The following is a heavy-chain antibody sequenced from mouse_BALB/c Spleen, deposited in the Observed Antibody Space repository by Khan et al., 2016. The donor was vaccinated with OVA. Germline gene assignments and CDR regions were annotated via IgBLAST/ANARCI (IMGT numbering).Heavy chain of an antibody. CDR2: IYPGNGYT. Sequence: VQLKQSGAELGRPGSSVKLSCKTSGFTFTSYGIKWVKQRPGQGLEWIGYIYPGNGYTVYNEKFQGKATLTSDTSSSTAYLQLRSLTSEDSAIYCGAAAYYRNYFDYWGQGTTLTVSS. J-gene: IGHJ2*01. D-gene: IGHD2-14*01. V-gene: IGHV1S134*01. CDR1: GFTFTSYG. CDR3: AAAYYRNYFDY.